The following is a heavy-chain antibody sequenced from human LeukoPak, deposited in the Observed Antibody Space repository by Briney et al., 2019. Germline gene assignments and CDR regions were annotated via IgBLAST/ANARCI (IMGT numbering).Heavy chain of an antibody. D-gene: IGHD2-2*01. V-gene: IGHV4-39*01. Sequence: SETLSLTCTVSGGSIGSGRYYWAWIRQPPGKGLEWIGSIYNSWSTSYNPSLKSRVAMSVDTSENQFSLRLSSVTAADTAVYYCARNITSLIPAGYFDYWGQGTLVAVSS. CDR3: ARNITSLIPAGYFDY. CDR1: GGSIGSGRYY. J-gene: IGHJ4*02. CDR2: IYNSWST.